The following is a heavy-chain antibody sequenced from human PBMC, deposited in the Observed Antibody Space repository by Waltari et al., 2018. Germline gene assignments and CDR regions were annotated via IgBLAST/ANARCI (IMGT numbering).Heavy chain of an antibody. D-gene: IGHD5-18*01. Sequence: EVQLVESGGGLVKPGGSLRLSCAASGFTFSSYSMNWVRQAPGKGLEWVSSISSSSSYIYYADSGKGRFTISRDNAKNSLYLQMNSLRAEDTAVYYCARPGGGYSYGSFDYWGQGTLVTVSS. CDR2: ISSSSSYI. CDR3: ARPGGGYSYGSFDY. V-gene: IGHV3-21*01. CDR1: GFTFSSYS. J-gene: IGHJ4*02.